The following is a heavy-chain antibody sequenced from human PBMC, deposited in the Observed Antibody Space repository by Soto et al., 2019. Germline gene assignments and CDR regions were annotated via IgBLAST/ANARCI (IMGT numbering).Heavy chain of an antibody. J-gene: IGHJ3*02. Sequence: GESLKISCAASGFTFSSYGMHWVRQAPGKGLEWVSSISSSSSYIYYADSVKGRFTISRDNAKNSLYLQMNSLRAEDTAVYYCARDRAYEGTVSAFDIWDQGTMV. V-gene: IGHV3-21*01. CDR3: ARDRAYEGTVSAFDI. D-gene: IGHD3-22*01. CDR2: ISSSSSYI. CDR1: GFTFSSYG.